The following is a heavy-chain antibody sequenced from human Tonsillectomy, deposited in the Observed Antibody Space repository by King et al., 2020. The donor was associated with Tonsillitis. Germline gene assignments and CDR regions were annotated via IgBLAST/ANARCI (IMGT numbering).Heavy chain of an antibody. J-gene: IGHJ3*02. Sequence: QLQESGPGLVKPSETLSLTCTVSGASISSNDWNWIRQPAGKGLEWIGRIYTSGSTNYNPSLKSRVTMSVDTSKNQFSLKLSSVTAADTAVYYCARDTAAAGIWVVDIWGQGTLVTVSS. CDR2: IYTSGST. V-gene: IGHV4-4*07. CDR3: ARDTAAAGIWVVDI. CDR1: GASISSND. D-gene: IGHD6-13*01.